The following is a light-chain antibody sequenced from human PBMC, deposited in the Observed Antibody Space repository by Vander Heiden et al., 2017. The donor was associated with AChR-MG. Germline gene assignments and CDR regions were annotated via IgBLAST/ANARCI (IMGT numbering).Light chain of an antibody. Sequence: QSALTQPRSVSGSPGQSVTISCTGTSSDIGVDNFVSWFQQHPGKAPKLIIYDVIRRPSGVPDRFSGSKSGNTASLTISGLRPEDEADYHCSSYTGTYTSVVFGGGTRLTGL. CDR2: DVI. CDR1: SSDIGVDNF. V-gene: IGLV2-11*01. CDR3: SSYTGTYTSVV. J-gene: IGLJ3*02.